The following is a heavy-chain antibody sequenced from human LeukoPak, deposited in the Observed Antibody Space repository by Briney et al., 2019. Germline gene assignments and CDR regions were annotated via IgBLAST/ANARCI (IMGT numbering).Heavy chain of an antibody. Sequence: GESLKISCKGSGYSFTSYWIGWVRQMPGKGLEWMGIIYPGGSDTRYSPSFQGHVTISADKSISTAYLQWSSLKASDTAMYYCARHAMDCSGGSCYFVYFDYWGQGTLVTVSS. D-gene: IGHD2-15*01. CDR1: GYSFTSYW. J-gene: IGHJ4*02. CDR3: ARHAMDCSGGSCYFVYFDY. V-gene: IGHV5-51*01. CDR2: IYPGGSDT.